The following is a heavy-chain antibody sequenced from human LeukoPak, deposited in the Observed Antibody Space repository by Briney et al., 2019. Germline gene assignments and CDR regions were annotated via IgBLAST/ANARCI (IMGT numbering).Heavy chain of an antibody. CDR3: ARAKKAVGGFFDY. CDR2: IYSSGST. V-gene: IGHV4-59*01. Sequence: AETLSLTCTVSDDSLSTYYCSWIRRPPGMGLEWIGYIYSSGSTMYNPSLKSRVTISVDTSKKQLSLKLRTVTAADTAVYYCARAKKAVGGFFDYWGQGTLVTVSS. CDR1: DDSLSTYY. D-gene: IGHD6-19*01. J-gene: IGHJ4*02.